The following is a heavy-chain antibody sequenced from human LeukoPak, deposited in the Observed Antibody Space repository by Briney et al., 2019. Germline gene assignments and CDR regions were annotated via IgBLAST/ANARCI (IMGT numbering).Heavy chain of an antibody. Sequence: ASVKVSCKASGYTFTSYGISWVRQAPGQGLEWMGWISAYNGNTNYAQKLQGRVTMTTDTSTSTAYMELRSLRSDDTAVYYCARKRSIAARRWKYNWFDPWGQGTLVTVSS. CDR2: ISAYNGNT. CDR1: GYTFTSYG. J-gene: IGHJ5*02. CDR3: ARKRSIAARRWKYNWFDP. D-gene: IGHD6-6*01. V-gene: IGHV1-18*01.